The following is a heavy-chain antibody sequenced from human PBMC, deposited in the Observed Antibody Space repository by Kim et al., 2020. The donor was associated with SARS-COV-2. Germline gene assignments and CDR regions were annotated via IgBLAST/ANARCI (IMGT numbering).Heavy chain of an antibody. Sequence: GGSLRLSCAASGFTFSSYGMHWVRQAPGKGLEWVAVIWYDGSNKYYADSVKGLFTISRDNSKNTLYLQMNSLRAEDTAVYYCARAHRLRNSSSPKTPNYYYSDGMDVWGQGTTVTVSS. V-gene: IGHV3-33*01. CDR2: IWYDGSNK. D-gene: IGHD6-13*01. CDR3: ARAHRLRNSSSPKTPNYYYSDGMDV. CDR1: GFTFSSYG. J-gene: IGHJ6*02.